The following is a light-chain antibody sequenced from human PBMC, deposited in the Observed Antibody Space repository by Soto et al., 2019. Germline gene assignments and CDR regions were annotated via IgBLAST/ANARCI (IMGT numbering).Light chain of an antibody. CDR1: QSVSSN. J-gene: IGKJ1*01. V-gene: IGKV3-15*01. Sequence: IGVTKSAAALSVTPGERATLSCRASQSVSSNLAWYQQKPGQAPRLLIYGASTRATGIPARFSGSGSGTDFTLTISSLQPDDFATYYCQQYSTYWTFGQVTKVAIK. CDR3: QQYSTYWT. CDR2: GAS.